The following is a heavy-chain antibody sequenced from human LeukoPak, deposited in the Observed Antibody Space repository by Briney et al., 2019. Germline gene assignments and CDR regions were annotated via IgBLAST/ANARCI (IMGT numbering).Heavy chain of an antibody. J-gene: IGHJ4*02. CDR1: GYTFTNYY. V-gene: IGHV1-69*13. D-gene: IGHD1-26*01. CDR2: IIPMFGTA. CDR3: ARTSKEWDLYYFDY. Sequence: SVKVSCKASGYTFTNYYMHWVRQAPGQGLEWMGVIIPMFGTANYAQKFQGRVAITADESTSTVYLELSSLRSEDTAVYYCARTSKEWDLYYFDYWGQGTLVTVSS.